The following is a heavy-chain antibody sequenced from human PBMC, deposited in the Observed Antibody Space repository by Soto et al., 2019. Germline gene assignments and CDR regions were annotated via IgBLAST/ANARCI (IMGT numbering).Heavy chain of an antibody. V-gene: IGHV3-33*01. CDR3: ARMVRGVTFTIDY. CDR1: GFTFSSYG. Sequence: GGSLRLSCAASGFTFSSYGMHWVRQAPGKGLEWVAVIWYDGSNKYYADSVKGRFTISRDNSKNTLYLQMNSLRAEDTAVYYCARMVRGVTFTIDYWGQGTLVTVSS. CDR2: IWYDGSNK. J-gene: IGHJ4*02. D-gene: IGHD3-10*01.